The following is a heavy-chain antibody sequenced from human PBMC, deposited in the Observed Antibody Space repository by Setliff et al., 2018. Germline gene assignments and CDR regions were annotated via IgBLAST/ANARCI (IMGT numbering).Heavy chain of an antibody. J-gene: IGHJ4*02. CDR3: VRGPGPSVVVAMPFDR. CDR1: GYNFITFG. CDR2: ISPYNEKT. D-gene: IGHD5-12*01. V-gene: IGHV1-18*01. Sequence: GASVKVSCKTSGYNFITFGISWVRQAPGQGLEWMGWISPYNEKTNYAEKFQGRVTMTTDTSTTTVYMEVASLRSDDTAAYYCVRGPGPSVVVAMPFDRWGQGTLVTVSS.